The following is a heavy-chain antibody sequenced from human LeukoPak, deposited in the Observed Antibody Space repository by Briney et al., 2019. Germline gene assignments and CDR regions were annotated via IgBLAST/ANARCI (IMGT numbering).Heavy chain of an antibody. CDR1: GFTFSGYS. CDR2: ISSGSSTI. D-gene: IGHD6-19*01. V-gene: IGHV3-48*04. CDR3: ARIVVDSRGWYHFDY. Sequence: GGSLRLSCAASGFTFSGYSMNWVRQAPGKGLEWVSYISSGSSTINYADSVKGRFTISRDNAKNSLSLQMNSLRAEDTAVYYCARIVVDSRGWYHFDYWGQGTLVTVSS. J-gene: IGHJ4*02.